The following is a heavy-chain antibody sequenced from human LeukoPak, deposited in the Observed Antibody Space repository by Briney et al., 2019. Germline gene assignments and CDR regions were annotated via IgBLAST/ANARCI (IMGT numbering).Heavy chain of an antibody. CDR3: ARHQRGNSDAFNI. Sequence: SETLSLTCTVSGGSINSYWSWIRQPAGKGLEWIGRISGSGTITYNPALQSRLSISIDTSKNQFSLKLRSVTAADTAVYYCARHQRGNSDAFNIWGQGTMVTVSS. J-gene: IGHJ3*02. D-gene: IGHD4-23*01. V-gene: IGHV4-4*07. CDR1: GGSINSY. CDR2: ISGSGTI.